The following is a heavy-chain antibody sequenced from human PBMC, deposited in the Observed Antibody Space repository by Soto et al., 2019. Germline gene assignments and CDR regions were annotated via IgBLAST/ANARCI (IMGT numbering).Heavy chain of an antibody. D-gene: IGHD4-4*01. J-gene: IGHJ4*02. V-gene: IGHV3-33*01. CDR2: IWYDGSNK. Sequence: QVQLVESGGGVVQPGRSLRLSCAASGFTFSSYGMHWVRQAPGKGLEWVAVIWYDGSNKYYADSVKGRFTISRDNSKNTLYLQMNSLRAEDTAVYYCARDRVRTTVYSDYWSQGTLITVSS. CDR1: GFTFSSYG. CDR3: ARDRVRTTVYSDY.